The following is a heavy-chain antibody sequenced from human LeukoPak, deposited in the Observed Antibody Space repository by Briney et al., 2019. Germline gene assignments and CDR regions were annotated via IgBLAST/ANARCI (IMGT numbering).Heavy chain of an antibody. CDR1: GFSFSKYG. D-gene: IGHD3-22*01. J-gene: IGHJ4*02. CDR3: ARGLAYYYDSSAYFLDY. CDR2: ISYDGSNK. V-gene: IGHV3-30*19. Sequence: GGSLRLSCVASGFSFSKYGMHWVRQAPGKGLEWVAVISYDGSNKYYADSVKGRFTISRDNSKNTVYLQMNSLRAEDTAVYYCARGLAYYYDSSAYFLDYWGQGTLVTVSS.